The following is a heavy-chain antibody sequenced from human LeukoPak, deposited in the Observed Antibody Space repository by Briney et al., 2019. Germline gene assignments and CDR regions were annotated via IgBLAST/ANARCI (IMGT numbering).Heavy chain of an antibody. CDR1: GFTFSRYG. CDR3: ARFLAGTISY. V-gene: IGHV3-33*03. J-gene: IGHJ4*02. Sequence: GRSLRLSCAASGFTFSRYGMHWVRQAPGKGLEWVAVIWYTGTNIYYADSVKGRFTISRDNAKSSLYLQMNSLRAEDTAVYYCARFLAGTISYWGQGTLVTVSS. D-gene: IGHD6-19*01. CDR2: IWYTGTNI.